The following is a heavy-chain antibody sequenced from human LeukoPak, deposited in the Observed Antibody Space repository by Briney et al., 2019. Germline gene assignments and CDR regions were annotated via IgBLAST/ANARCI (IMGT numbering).Heavy chain of an antibody. V-gene: IGHV5-51*01. CDR1: GYSFTNYW. CDR2: IYPGDSGI. D-gene: IGHD6-13*01. CDR3: ARRRGYTSSWFDY. Sequence: GESLKISCKSSGYSFTNYWIAWVRQMPGKGLEWMGIIYPGDSGIRYSPSFQGQATISADKSISTAYLQWSSLKASDTAIYYCARRRGYTSSWFDYWGQGTLVTVSS. J-gene: IGHJ5*01.